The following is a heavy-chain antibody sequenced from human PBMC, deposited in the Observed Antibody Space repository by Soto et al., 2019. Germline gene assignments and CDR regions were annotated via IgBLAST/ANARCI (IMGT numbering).Heavy chain of an antibody. J-gene: IGHJ4*02. CDR1: GGSFSGYY. D-gene: IGHD6-13*01. CDR2: INHSGNT. CDR3: ARHHVRGRTIAGAAEF. V-gene: IGHV4-34*01. Sequence: QVQLQQWGAGLLKPSETLSLTCAVYGGSFSGYYWSWIRQPPGKGLEWIGEINHSGNTNYNPSLKSRVTISVDTSKYQLFLNLSSVTAADTAMYYCARHHVRGRTIAGAAEFWGQGTLVTVSS.